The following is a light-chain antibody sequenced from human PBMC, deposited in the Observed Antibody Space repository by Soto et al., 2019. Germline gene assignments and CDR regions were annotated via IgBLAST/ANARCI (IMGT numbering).Light chain of an antibody. CDR2: EVS. J-gene: IGLJ2*01. CDR3: SSYAGSNTVV. Sequence: QSVLTQPPSASGSPGQSVTISCTGTSSDVGGYNYVSWYQQHPGKAPKLMIYEVSKRPSGVPDRFFGSKSGNTASLTVSGLQAEDEADYYCSSYAGSNTVVFGGGTKVTVL. CDR1: SSDVGGYNY. V-gene: IGLV2-8*01.